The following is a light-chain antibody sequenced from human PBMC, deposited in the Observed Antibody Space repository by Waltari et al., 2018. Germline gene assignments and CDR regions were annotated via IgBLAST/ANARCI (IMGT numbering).Light chain of an antibody. V-gene: IGLV1-47*01. CDR1: SSDIGSTY. Sequence: QSVLTQPPSASGTPGQRVTISCSGSSSDIGSTYVYWYQQLPGTAPKLLIYRSNQWPSGVPDRFSGSRSGTSASLAISGLRSEDEADYHCAAWDDSLSGPVFGGGTKLTVL. CDR2: RSN. J-gene: IGLJ3*02. CDR3: AAWDDSLSGPV.